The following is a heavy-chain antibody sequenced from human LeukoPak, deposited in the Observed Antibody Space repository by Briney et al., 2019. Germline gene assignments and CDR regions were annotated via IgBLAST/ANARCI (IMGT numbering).Heavy chain of an antibody. CDR2: ISAYNGNT. CDR3: ARYHRTGDVDY. J-gene: IGHJ4*02. CDR1: GYTFTSYG. V-gene: IGHV1-18*01. Sequence: ASVKVSCKASGYTFTSYGISWVRQAPGQGLEWMGWISAYNGNTNYAQKLQGRVTMTTDTSTSTAYMELRGLRSDDTTVYYCARYHRTGDVDYWGQGTLATVSS. D-gene: IGHD7-27*01.